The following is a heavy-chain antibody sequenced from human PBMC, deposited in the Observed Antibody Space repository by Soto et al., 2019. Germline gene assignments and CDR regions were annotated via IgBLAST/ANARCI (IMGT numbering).Heavy chain of an antibody. J-gene: IGHJ3*02. CDR2: IYHSGST. CDR1: GGSISSSNW. V-gene: IGHV4-4*02. Sequence: PSETLSLTCAVSGGSISSSNWWSWVRQPPGKGLEWIGEIYHSGSTNYNPSLKSRVTISVDKSKNQFSLKLSSVTAADTAVYYCANLNLLETYYYGSGSYYGHAFDIWGQGTMVT. D-gene: IGHD3-10*01. CDR3: ANLNLLETYYYGSGSYYGHAFDI.